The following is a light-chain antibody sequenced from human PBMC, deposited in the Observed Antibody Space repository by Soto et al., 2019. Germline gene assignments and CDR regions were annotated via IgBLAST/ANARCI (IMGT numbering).Light chain of an antibody. Sequence: IVMTQSPLSLTVTPGEPASISCRSSQRLLHSNGYNYLEWYLQKPGQSPQLLINLDSDRASGVPDRFGGSGSGTDFTLKISRVEAEDVGLYYCMQSLETPWTFGQGTKVEIK. V-gene: IGKV2-28*01. CDR1: QRLLHSNGYNY. CDR2: LDS. J-gene: IGKJ1*01. CDR3: MQSLETPWT.